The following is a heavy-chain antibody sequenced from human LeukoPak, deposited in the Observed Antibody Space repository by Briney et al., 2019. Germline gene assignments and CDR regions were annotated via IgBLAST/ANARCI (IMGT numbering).Heavy chain of an antibody. J-gene: IGHJ4*02. CDR2: INPNSGGT. D-gene: IGHD3-10*01. V-gene: IGHV1-2*02. CDR1: GYTFTGYY. CDR3: AREDLPNYYGSGSPADY. Sequence: GASVKVSCKASGYTFTGYYMHWVRQAPAQGLEWMGWINPNSGGTNYAQKFQGRVTMTRDTSMSTAYMELSRLRSDDTAVYYCAREDLPNYYGSGSPADYWGQGTLVTVSS.